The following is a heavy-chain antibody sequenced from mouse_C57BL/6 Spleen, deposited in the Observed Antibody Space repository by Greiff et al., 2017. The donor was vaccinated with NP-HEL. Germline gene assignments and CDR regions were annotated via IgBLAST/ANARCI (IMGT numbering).Heavy chain of an antibody. Sequence: QVQLQQSGAELVKPGASVKISCKASGYAFSSYWMNWVKQRPGKGLEWIGQIYPGDGDTNYNGKFKGKATLTADKSSSTAYMQLSSLTSEDSAVYFCARTFYYDYDGWYFDVWGTGTTVTVSS. J-gene: IGHJ1*03. CDR2: IYPGDGDT. D-gene: IGHD2-4*01. CDR3: ARTFYYDYDGWYFDV. V-gene: IGHV1-80*01. CDR1: GYAFSSYW.